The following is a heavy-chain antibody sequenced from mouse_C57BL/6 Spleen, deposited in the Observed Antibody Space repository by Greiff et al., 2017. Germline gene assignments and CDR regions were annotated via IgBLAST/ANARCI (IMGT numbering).Heavy chain of an antibody. CDR1: GFTFSDYY. J-gene: IGHJ3*01. CDR2: INYDGSST. D-gene: IGHD2-10*02. CDR3: ARGRGYGNPAWFAY. Sequence: EVQLVESEGGLVQPGSSMKLSCTASGFTFSDYYMAWVRQVPEKGLEWVANINYDGSSTYYLDSLKSRFIISRDNAKNILYLQMSSLKSEDTATYYCARGRGYGNPAWFAYWGQGTLVTVSA. V-gene: IGHV5-16*01.